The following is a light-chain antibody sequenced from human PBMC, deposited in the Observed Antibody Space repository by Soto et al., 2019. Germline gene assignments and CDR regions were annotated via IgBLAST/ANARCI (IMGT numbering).Light chain of an antibody. CDR2: DAS. J-gene: IGKJ5*01. V-gene: IGKV3-11*01. CDR3: QQRSNWPPPT. CDR1: QSVSSY. Sequence: EIVLTQSPATLSLSPGERATLSCRASQSVSSYLAWYQQKPGQAPRLLIYDASNRATGIPARFSGSGSGTDFTLTISSLEPEDFAVYYCQQRSNWPPPTFGKGTRLEIK.